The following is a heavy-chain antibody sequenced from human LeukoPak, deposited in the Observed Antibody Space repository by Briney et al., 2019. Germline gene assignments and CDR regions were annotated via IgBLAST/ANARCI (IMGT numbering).Heavy chain of an antibody. J-gene: IGHJ1*01. D-gene: IGHD3-10*01. CDR1: GGTFSSYA. CDR2: IIPILGIA. Sequence: GASVKVSFKASGGTFSSYAISWVRQAPGQGLEWMGRIIPILGIANYAQKFQGRVTITADKSTSTAYMELSSLRSEDTAVYYCARGTTLGVRGVMAWDQHWGQGTLVTVSS. V-gene: IGHV1-69*04. CDR3: ARGTTLGVRGVMAWDQH.